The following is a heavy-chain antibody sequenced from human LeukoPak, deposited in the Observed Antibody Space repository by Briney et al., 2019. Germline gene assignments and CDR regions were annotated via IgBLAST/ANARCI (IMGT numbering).Heavy chain of an antibody. CDR2: IYYIGST. CDR1: GGSISSYY. J-gene: IGHJ3*01. V-gene: IGHV4-59*01. Sequence: NTSETLSLTCTVSGGSISSYYWSWIRQPPGKGLEWIGYIYYIGSTNYNPSLKSRVTISVDTSKNQFSLKLSSVTAADTAVYYCARMHYYDSSGYYRSLDSWGQGTMVTVSS. CDR3: ARMHYYDSSGYYRSLDS. D-gene: IGHD3-22*01.